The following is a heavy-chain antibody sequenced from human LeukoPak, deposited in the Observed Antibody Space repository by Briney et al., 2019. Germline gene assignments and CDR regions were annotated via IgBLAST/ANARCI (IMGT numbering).Heavy chain of an antibody. CDR3: ARVGFYYDSSGPDVFDI. CDR2: ISSSSSYI. V-gene: IGHV3-21*01. CDR1: GFTFSSYS. D-gene: IGHD3-22*01. Sequence: PGGSLRLSCAASGFTFSSYSMNWVRQAPGKGLEWVSSISSSSSYIYYADSVKGRFTISRDNAKNSLYLQMNSLRAEDTAVYYCARVGFYYDSSGPDVFDIGGKGKMVTVFS. J-gene: IGHJ3*02.